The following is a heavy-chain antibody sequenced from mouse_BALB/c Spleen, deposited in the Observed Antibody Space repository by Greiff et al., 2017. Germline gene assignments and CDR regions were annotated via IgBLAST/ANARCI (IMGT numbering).Heavy chain of an antibody. J-gene: IGHJ3*01. V-gene: IGHV14-3*02. CDR2: IDPANGNT. CDR1: GYTFTSSW. Sequence: VQLQQPGSVLVRPGASVKLSCKASGYTFTSSWMHWAKQRPGQGLEWIGRIDPANGNTKYDPKFQGKATITADTSSNTAYLQLSSLTSEDTAVYYCARRGLYYGLFAYWGQGTLVTVSA. D-gene: IGHD2-1*01. CDR3: ARRGLYYGLFAY.